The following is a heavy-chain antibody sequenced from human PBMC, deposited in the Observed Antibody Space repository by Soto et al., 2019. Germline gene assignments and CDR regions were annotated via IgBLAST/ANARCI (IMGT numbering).Heavy chain of an antibody. Sequence: GGSLRLSCVASEFTFSSYEMNWVRQAPGKGLEWVSYISSSGTTIYYTDSVKGRFTISRENAKKSLYLQMNSLRAEDTAVYYCVRFGGAAAGPGDYWGQGTLVTGSS. CDR1: EFTFSSYE. V-gene: IGHV3-48*03. CDR3: VRFGGAAAGPGDY. J-gene: IGHJ4*02. D-gene: IGHD6-13*01. CDR2: ISSSGTTI.